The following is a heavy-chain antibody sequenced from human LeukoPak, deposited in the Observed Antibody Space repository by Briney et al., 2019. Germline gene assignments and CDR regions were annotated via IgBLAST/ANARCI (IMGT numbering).Heavy chain of an antibody. Sequence: PSETLSLTCAVYGGSFSGYYWSWIRQPPGKGLGWIGEINHSGSTNYNPSLKSRVTISVDTSKNQFSLKLSSVTAADTAVYYCARGVKRFRMIVVVITTGYFDYWGQGTLVTVSS. V-gene: IGHV4-34*01. CDR3: ARGVKRFRMIVVVITTGYFDY. D-gene: IGHD3-22*01. CDR1: GGSFSGYY. J-gene: IGHJ4*02. CDR2: INHSGST.